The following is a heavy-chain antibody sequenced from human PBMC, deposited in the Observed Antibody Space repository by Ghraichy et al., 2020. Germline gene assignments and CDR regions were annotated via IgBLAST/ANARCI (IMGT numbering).Heavy chain of an antibody. J-gene: IGHJ4*02. CDR1: GFSVGDYA. Sequence: GVLSLSCTASGFSVGDYALSWVRQAPGKGLEWVSFIRNKAYSGTTEYAASVKGRFTISRDDSKNTAYLQMNSLKTEDTAVYYCTRGGASARYYSDYWGQGTLVTVSS. CDR3: TRGGASARYYSDY. V-gene: IGHV3-49*04. D-gene: IGHD6-13*01. CDR2: IRNKAYSGTT.